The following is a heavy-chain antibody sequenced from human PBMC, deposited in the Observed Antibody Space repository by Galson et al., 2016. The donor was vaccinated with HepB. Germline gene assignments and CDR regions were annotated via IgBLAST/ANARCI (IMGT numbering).Heavy chain of an antibody. J-gene: IGHJ4*02. CDR2: IYYSGTT. V-gene: IGHV4-39*01. CDR1: GGSICSSSYY. D-gene: IGHD4-23*01. Sequence: SETLSLTCTVSGGSICSSSYYWGGIRQPLGKGLEWIVSIYYSGTTYYNPSLKSRVTISVDTSKNQFSLKLSSVTAADTAVYYCARRVGGNSRYFDYWGQGTLVIVSS. CDR3: ARRVGGNSRYFDY.